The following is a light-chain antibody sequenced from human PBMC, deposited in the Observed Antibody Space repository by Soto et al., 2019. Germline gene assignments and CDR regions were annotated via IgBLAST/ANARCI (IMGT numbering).Light chain of an antibody. J-gene: IGLJ1*01. CDR3: LSYAGSYNFV. CDR1: SSNIGGEA. CDR2: SYN. V-gene: IGLV1-44*01. Sequence: QSVLTQPPSTSGTPGQRVTISCSGSSSNIGGEAVNWYQQLPGTAPKLLIYSYNQRPSGVPDRFSGSKSGTSASLAISGLQSEDEADYYCLSYAGSYNFVFGSGTKVTVL.